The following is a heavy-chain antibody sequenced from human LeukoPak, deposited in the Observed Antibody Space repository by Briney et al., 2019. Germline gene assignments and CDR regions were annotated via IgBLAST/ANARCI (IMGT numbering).Heavy chain of an antibody. V-gene: IGHV1-69*04. CDR3: ARDLAPAGRGYYYGMDV. J-gene: IGHJ6*02. D-gene: IGHD6-13*01. CDR2: IIPLLDIA. Sequence: SVKVSCKASGGTLSNYAISWVRQAPGQGLEWMGRIIPLLDIANYARKFQGRVAVSADKSTSTAYMELSSLRFEDTAVYYCARDLAPAGRGYYYGMDVWGQGTTVTVSS. CDR1: GGTLSNYA.